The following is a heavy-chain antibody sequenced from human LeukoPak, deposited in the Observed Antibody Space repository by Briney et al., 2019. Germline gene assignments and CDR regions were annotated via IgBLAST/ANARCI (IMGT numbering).Heavy chain of an antibody. J-gene: IGHJ6*02. V-gene: IGHV3-9*01. CDR3: AKVLMSGWYYFYGMDV. CDR1: GFTFDDYA. Sequence: GGSLRLSCAASGFTFDDYAMHWVRQAPGKGLEWVSGISWNSGSIGYADSVKGRFTISRDNAKNSLYLQMNSLRAEDTALYYCAKVLMSGWYYFYGMDVWGQGTTVTVSS. CDR2: ISWNSGSI. D-gene: IGHD6-19*01.